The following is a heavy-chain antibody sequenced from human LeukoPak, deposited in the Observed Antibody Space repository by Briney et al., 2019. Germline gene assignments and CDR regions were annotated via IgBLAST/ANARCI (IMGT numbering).Heavy chain of an antibody. CDR1: GFTLSDHY. CDR2: SRDKANSYST. V-gene: IGHV3-72*01. CDR3: APLSPLD. Sequence: PGGSLRLSCGVSGFTLSDHYIDWVRQAPGKGLEWVGRSRDKANSYSTEYAASVKGRFTISRDDSKNSLYLQMNSLKTEDTAVYYCAPLSPLDWGQGTLVTVSS. J-gene: IGHJ4*02.